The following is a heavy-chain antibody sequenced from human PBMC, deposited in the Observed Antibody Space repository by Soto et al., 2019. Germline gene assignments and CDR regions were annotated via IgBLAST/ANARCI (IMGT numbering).Heavy chain of an antibody. J-gene: IGHJ5*02. D-gene: IGHD3-16*01. Sequence: GGSLRLSCAVSGFTFSSYWMSWVRQAPGKGLEWVANMNQDGSEKYYVDSVKGRFTISRDNAKNSLYLQMNSLRAEDTAIYYGGTDGGFILGGVAWGQGTLVTVSS. CDR3: GTDGGFILGGVA. CDR2: MNQDGSEK. CDR1: GFTFSSYW. V-gene: IGHV3-7*01.